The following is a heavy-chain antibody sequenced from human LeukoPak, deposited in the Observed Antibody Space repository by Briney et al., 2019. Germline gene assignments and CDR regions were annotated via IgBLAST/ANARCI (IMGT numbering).Heavy chain of an antibody. D-gene: IGHD1-14*01. CDR3: VTETTEGAKDY. CDR1: GFTFRDRC. V-gene: IGHV3-11*05. J-gene: IGHJ4*02. Sequence: GGSLRLSCAASGFTFRDRCMGWVRQVPGKGLAWVSYISSSSHYTNYEASVRGRFIISRDNARDSVYLQMNSLRVEDTAIYYCVTETTEGAKDYWGQGTLVTVSS. CDR2: ISSSSHYT.